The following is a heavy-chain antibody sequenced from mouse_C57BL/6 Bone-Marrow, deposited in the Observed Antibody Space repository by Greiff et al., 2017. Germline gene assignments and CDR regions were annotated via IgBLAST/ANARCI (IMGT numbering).Heavy chain of an antibody. Sequence: QVQLKESGAELARPGASVKLSCKASGYTFTSYGISWVKQRTGQGLEWIGEIYPRSGNTSYNEKFKGKATLTADKSSSTAYMVLRSLTSEDSAVYFCARSRLRREFAYWGQGTLVTVSA. D-gene: IGHD2-4*01. V-gene: IGHV1-81*01. J-gene: IGHJ3*01. CDR2: IYPRSGNT. CDR1: GYTFTSYG. CDR3: ARSRLRREFAY.